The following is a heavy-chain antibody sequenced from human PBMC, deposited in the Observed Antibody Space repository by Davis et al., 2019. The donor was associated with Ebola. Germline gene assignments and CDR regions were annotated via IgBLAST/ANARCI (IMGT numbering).Heavy chain of an antibody. CDR1: GGTFSSYA. V-gene: IGHV1-46*01. J-gene: IGHJ3*02. CDR2: INPSGGST. Sequence: ASVKVSCKASGGTFSSYAISWVRQAPGQGLEWMGIINPSGGSTSYAQKFQGRVTMTRDTSTSTVYMELSSLRSEDTAVYYCARAVYSSGQGAFDIWGQGTMVTVSS. CDR3: ARAVYSSGQGAFDI. D-gene: IGHD6-25*01.